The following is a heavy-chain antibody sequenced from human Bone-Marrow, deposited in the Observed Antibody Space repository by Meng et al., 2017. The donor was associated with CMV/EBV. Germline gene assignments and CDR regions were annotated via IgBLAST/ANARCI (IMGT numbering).Heavy chain of an antibody. CDR3: ARDSVSPMTTVTSYYYYGMDV. CDR1: GFFFTSYG. D-gene: IGHD4-17*01. J-gene: IGHJ6*02. CDR2: IRNDGSNK. Sequence: GESLKISCAASGFFFTSYGMHWVRQAPGKGLEWVAFIRNDGSNKFYTDSVKGRFTISRDNSKNTLYLQMNSLRAEDTAVYYCARDSVSPMTTVTSYYYYGMDVWAQGTTVTVSS. V-gene: IGHV3-30*02.